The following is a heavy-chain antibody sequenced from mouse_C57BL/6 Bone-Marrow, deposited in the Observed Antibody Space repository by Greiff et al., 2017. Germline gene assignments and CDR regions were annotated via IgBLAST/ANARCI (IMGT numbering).Heavy chain of an antibody. V-gene: IGHV5-6*01. J-gene: IGHJ2*01. CDR2: ISSGGSYT. D-gene: IGHD1-1*01. Sequence: EVKLMESGGDLVKPGGSLKLSCAASGFTFSSYGMSWVRQTPDKRLEWVATISSGGSYTYYPDSVKGRFTISRDNAKNTRYLQMSSLKSEDTAMYYCARHVIYYGSFYYFDYWGQGTTLTVSS. CDR1: GFTFSSYG. CDR3: ARHVIYYGSFYYFDY.